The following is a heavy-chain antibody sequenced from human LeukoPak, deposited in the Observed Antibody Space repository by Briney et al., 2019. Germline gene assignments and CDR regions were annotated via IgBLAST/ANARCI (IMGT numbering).Heavy chain of an antibody. CDR3: ARDPVEWELILGY. Sequence: GGSLTLSCAASGFTFSSYWMGWVRQAPGKRLEWLANMNIDGSEKYYADSVKGLFTISRDNARRSVYLQMNSLRVEDTGVYYCARDPVEWELILGYWGQGNVVTVSS. CDR2: MNIDGSEK. J-gene: IGHJ4*02. D-gene: IGHD1-26*01. V-gene: IGHV3-7*01. CDR1: GFTFSSYW.